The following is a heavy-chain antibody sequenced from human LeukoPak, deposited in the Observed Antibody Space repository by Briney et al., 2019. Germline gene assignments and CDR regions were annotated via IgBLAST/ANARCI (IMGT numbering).Heavy chain of an antibody. J-gene: IGHJ4*02. D-gene: IGHD3/OR15-3a*01. V-gene: IGHV3-30-3*01. CDR2: ISYEGSNK. CDR1: GFTLSSYA. CDR3: AGGRDRTELYFDS. Sequence: GRSLRLSCAASGFTLSSYAMHWVRQAPGKGLEWVAVISYEGSNKYYADSVKGRFTISRDNAKNTLYLQMDSLRVEDTAVYYCAGGRDRTELYFDSWGQGTLVTVSS.